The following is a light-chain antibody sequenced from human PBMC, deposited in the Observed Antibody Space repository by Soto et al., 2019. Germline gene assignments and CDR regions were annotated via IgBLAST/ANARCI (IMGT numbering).Light chain of an antibody. Sequence: EIVLTQSPATLSLSPGERATLSCGASQSVTRNYLAWYQQKPGLAPRLLIYDASSRATGIPDRFSGRGAGTDFTLTISRLEHEDFAVYYCQQYGSSPGTFGQGTKVEI. V-gene: IGKV3D-20*01. J-gene: IGKJ2*01. CDR2: DAS. CDR3: QQYGSSPGT. CDR1: QSVTRNY.